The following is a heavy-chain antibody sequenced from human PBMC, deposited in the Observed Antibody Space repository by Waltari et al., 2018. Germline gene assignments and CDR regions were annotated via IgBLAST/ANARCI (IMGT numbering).Heavy chain of an antibody. Sequence: EVQLVESGGGLIQPGGSLRLSCAASGFTVSSNYMSWVRQAPGRGLEWVSVIYSGGSTYYADSVKGRFTISRDNSKNTLYLQMNSLRAEDTAVYYCARNPYIASSGWFNYYFDYWGQGTLVTVSS. V-gene: IGHV3-53*01. CDR2: IYSGGST. D-gene: IGHD6-19*01. J-gene: IGHJ4*02. CDR3: ARNPYIASSGWFNYYFDY. CDR1: GFTVSSNY.